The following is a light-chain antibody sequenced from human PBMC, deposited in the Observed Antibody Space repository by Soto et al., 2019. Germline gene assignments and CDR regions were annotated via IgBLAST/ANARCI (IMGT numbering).Light chain of an antibody. CDR1: QSVRTY. Sequence: EIVLTQSPVSVSLSPLEIAILSLRASQSVRTYLAWYQVKPGQAPRLLIYDIFTRATGVPTRISGSGSGTEFTLTISSLQSEDFAVYYCQQYNSWPLNFGGGTKVDIK. J-gene: IGKJ4*01. CDR3: QQYNSWPLN. V-gene: IGKV3D-15*01. CDR2: DIF.